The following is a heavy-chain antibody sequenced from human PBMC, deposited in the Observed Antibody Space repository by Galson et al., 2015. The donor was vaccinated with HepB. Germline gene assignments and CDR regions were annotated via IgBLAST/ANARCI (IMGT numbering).Heavy chain of an antibody. Sequence: SLRLSCAASGFTFSSYWMSWVRQAPGKGQEWVANIKQDGSEKYYVDSVKGRFTISRDNAKNSLYLQMNSLRAEDTAVYYCARDDGSGSYYTSSFDIWGQGTMVTVSS. CDR3: ARDDGSGSYYTSSFDI. D-gene: IGHD3-10*01. V-gene: IGHV3-7*03. J-gene: IGHJ3*02. CDR2: IKQDGSEK. CDR1: GFTFSSYW.